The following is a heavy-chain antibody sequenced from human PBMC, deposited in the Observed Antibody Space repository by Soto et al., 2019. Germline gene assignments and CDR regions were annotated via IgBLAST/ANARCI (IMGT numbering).Heavy chain of an antibody. CDR3: ARGESIVIVPAANGY. Sequence: GGSLRLSCAASGFTFRTYSMTWVRQAPGKGLEWVSSISGSSSHIYYADSVKGRFIISRDNGKNSLYLQMNSLRAEDTAVYYCARGESIVIVPAANGYWGQGTLVTVSS. CDR2: ISGSSSHI. V-gene: IGHV3-21*04. CDR1: GFTFRTYS. J-gene: IGHJ4*02. D-gene: IGHD2-2*01.